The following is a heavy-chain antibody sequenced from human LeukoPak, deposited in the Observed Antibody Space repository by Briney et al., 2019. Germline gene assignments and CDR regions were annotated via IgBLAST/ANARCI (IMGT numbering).Heavy chain of an antibody. CDR2: IKYDESEI. V-gene: IGHV3-7*04. J-gene: IGHJ4*02. D-gene: IGHD1-1*01. CDR1: GFTFSSFW. CDR3: VGVTTNGYFDY. Sequence: GSLRLSCAASGFTFSSFWMGWVRQAPGKGLEWVASIKYDESEIHYVDSVKGRFTISRDNAKNSLYLQMNRLRAEDTAVYFCVGVTTNGYFDYWGQGSLVTVSS.